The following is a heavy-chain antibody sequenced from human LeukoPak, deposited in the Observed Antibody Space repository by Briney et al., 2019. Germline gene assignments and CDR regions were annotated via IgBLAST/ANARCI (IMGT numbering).Heavy chain of an antibody. V-gene: IGHV3-66*01. CDR1: GISVSSNY. J-gene: IGHJ4*02. Sequence: GGSLRRSCAASGISVSSNYMTWVRQTPGKGLEWVSVIYSGGTTYYADSVKGRFTISRDSSKNTLYLQMNSLRAEDTAVYFCAVKYYFDSWGQGTLVTVSS. CDR2: IYSGGTT. CDR3: AVKYYFDS.